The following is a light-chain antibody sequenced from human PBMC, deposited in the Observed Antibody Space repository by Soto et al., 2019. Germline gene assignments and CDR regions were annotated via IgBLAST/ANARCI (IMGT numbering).Light chain of an antibody. CDR3: QQYGLPPHS. Sequence: EIVLTQSPGTLSLSPGERATLSCRASQSVYNNYLAWYQRKPGQTPRLLVNGAPNRATGIPDRFSGGGSGTDFTLTISSLEPEDFAVYYCQQYGLPPHSFGQGTRVEIK. V-gene: IGKV3-20*01. CDR2: GAP. J-gene: IGKJ2*01. CDR1: QSVYNNY.